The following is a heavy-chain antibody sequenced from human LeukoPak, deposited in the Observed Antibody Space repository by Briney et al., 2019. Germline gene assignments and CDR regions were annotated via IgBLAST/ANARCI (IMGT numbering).Heavy chain of an antibody. CDR2: IRYDGSNK. Sequence: GGSLRLSCAASGFTFSSYWMHWVRQAPGKGLEWVAFIRYDGSNKYYADSVKGRFTISRDNSKNTLYLQMNSLRAEDTAVYYCAKELRYFDWLYYFDYWGQGTLVTVSS. CDR3: AKELRYFDWLYYFDY. D-gene: IGHD3-9*01. V-gene: IGHV3-30*02. CDR1: GFTFSSYW. J-gene: IGHJ4*02.